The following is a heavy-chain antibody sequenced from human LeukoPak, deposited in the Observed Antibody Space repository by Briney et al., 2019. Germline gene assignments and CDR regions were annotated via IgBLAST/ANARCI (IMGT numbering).Heavy chain of an antibody. Sequence: GGSLRLSCTASGFTFGDYAMSWVRQAPGKGLEWVGFIRSKAYGGTTEYAASVKGRFTISRDDSKSIAYLQMNSLKTEDTAVYCCTRDPPGGYEYYYYGMDVWGQGTTVTVSS. CDR1: GFTFGDYA. CDR2: IRSKAYGGTT. D-gene: IGHD5-12*01. CDR3: TRDPPGGYEYYYYGMDV. V-gene: IGHV3-49*04. J-gene: IGHJ6*02.